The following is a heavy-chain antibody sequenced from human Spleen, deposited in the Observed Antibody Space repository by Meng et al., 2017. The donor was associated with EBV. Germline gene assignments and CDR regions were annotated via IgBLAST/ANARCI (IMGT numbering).Heavy chain of an antibody. CDR3: AGNYGGNLGWIDP. V-gene: IGHV4-30-2*01. J-gene: IGHJ5*02. D-gene: IGHD3-10*01. CDR2: IYHSGST. Sequence: LQLQESGSGLVKPSQTLSLTCTISGGSTSSGGNLWSWIRQPPGKGLEWIGYIYHSGSTYYNPSLKSRVTMSVDRSKNQFSLRLTSVTAADTAVYYCAGNYGGNLGWIDPWGQGTLVTVSS. CDR1: GGSTSSGGNL.